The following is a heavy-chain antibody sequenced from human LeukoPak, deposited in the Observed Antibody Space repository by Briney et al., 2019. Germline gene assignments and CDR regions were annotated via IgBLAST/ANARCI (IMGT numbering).Heavy chain of an antibody. Sequence: GGSLRLSCAASGFTFDDYGMTWVRQAPGKGLEWVSGITGNGGSTGYADSVKGRFTISRDNAKNSLYLQMNSLSAEDTALYYCARTQSYYYDSSPIDYWGQGTLVTVSS. J-gene: IGHJ4*02. D-gene: IGHD3-22*01. CDR1: GFTFDDYG. V-gene: IGHV3-20*04. CDR3: ARTQSYYYDSSPIDY. CDR2: ITGNGGST.